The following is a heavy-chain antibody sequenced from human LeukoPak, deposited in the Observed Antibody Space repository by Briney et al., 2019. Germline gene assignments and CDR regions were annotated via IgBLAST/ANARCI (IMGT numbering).Heavy chain of an antibody. D-gene: IGHD2-21*02. Sequence: GGSLRLSCAASGFTFDAYGMSWVRQAPGKGLEWVSGINWNGGSTGYADSVKGRFTISRDNAKNSLYLQMNSLRAEDTAVYYCATSGAYCGGDCYSEDFDYWGQGTLVTVSS. J-gene: IGHJ4*02. V-gene: IGHV3-20*04. CDR3: ATSGAYCGGDCYSEDFDY. CDR1: GFTFDAYG. CDR2: INWNGGST.